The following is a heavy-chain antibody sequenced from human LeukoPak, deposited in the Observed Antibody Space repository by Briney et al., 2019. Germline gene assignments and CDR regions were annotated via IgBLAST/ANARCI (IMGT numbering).Heavy chain of an antibody. D-gene: IGHD6-13*01. J-gene: IGHJ4*02. CDR1: GFTFSSYG. CDR2: ISHDGSNK. V-gene: IGHV3-30*18. CDR3: AKDLIAAATEQKGNY. Sequence: GGSLRLSCAASGFTFSSYGMHWVRQAPGKGLEWVAVISHDGSNKYYADSVKGRFTISRDNSKNTLYLQMNSLRAEDTAVYYCAKDLIAAATEQKGNYWGQGTLVTVSS.